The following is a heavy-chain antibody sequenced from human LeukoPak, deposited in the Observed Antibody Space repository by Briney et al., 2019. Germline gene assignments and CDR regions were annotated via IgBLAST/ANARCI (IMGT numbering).Heavy chain of an antibody. CDR2: MSSDGNAM. CDR1: GFTFTAYL. CDR3: VRESEYYFDHSASFDY. J-gene: IGHJ4*02. Sequence: PGGSLRLSCAASGFTFTAYLIHWVRQAPGKGLEWVAVMSSDGNAMFYADSVKGRFTISRDISKNTLYLQINSLRAVDTAVYYCVRESEYYFDHSASFDYWGQGTLVTVSS. V-gene: IGHV3-30-3*01. D-gene: IGHD3-22*01.